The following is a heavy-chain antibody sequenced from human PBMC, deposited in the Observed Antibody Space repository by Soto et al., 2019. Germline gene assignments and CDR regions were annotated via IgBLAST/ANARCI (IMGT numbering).Heavy chain of an antibody. CDR3: ARGLGSHFQREYQLLSVYYYYGMDV. J-gene: IGHJ6*02. Sequence: ASVKVSCKASGGTFSNYAISWVRQAPGQGLEWMGGIIPIFGTANYAQKFQGRVTITADKSTSTAYMELSSLRSEDTAVYSCARGLGSHFQREYQLLSVYYYYGMDVWAQGTTVTAS. D-gene: IGHD2-2*01. CDR2: IIPIFGTA. CDR1: GGTFSNYA. V-gene: IGHV1-69*06.